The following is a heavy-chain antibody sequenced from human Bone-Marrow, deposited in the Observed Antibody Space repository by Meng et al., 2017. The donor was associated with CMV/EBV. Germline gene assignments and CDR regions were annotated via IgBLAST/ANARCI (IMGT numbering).Heavy chain of an antibody. Sequence: SVNVSCKASGGTFSSYTISWVRQAPGQGLGWMGRIIPILVIANYAQKFQGRVTITADKSTSTAYMELSSLRSEDTTVYYCARDSSVCYYCPWGQGTLVTVSS. D-gene: IGHD1-26*01. CDR2: IIPILVIA. CDR3: ARDSSVCYYCP. CDR1: GGTFSSYT. V-gene: IGHV1-69*04. J-gene: IGHJ5*02.